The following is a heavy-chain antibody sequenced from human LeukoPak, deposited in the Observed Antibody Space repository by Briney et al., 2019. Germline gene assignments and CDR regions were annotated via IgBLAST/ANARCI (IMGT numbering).Heavy chain of an antibody. CDR2: IYHSGST. D-gene: IGHD6-13*01. Sequence: PSETLSLTCTVSGYSISSGYYWGWIRQPPGKGLEWIGSIYHSGSTYYNPSLKSRVTISVDTSKNQFSLKLSSVTAADTAVYYCASQTPYSSSWYYFDYWGQGTLVTVSS. V-gene: IGHV4-38-2*02. CDR1: GYSISSGYY. J-gene: IGHJ4*02. CDR3: ASQTPYSSSWYYFDY.